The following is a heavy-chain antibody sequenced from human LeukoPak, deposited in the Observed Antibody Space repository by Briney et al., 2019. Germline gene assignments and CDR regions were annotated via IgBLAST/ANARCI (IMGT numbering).Heavy chain of an antibody. CDR1: GYSFTSYW. J-gene: IGHJ3*02. CDR2: IYPGDSDT. D-gene: IGHD3-22*01. Sequence: GESLKISCKGSGYSFTSYWIGWVRQMPGKGLEWMGIIYPGDSDTRYSPSFQGQVTISADKSISTAYLQWSSLKASDTAMYYCARPPRSGYYFMYEAFDIWGQGTMVTVSS. V-gene: IGHV5-51*01. CDR3: ARPPRSGYYFMYEAFDI.